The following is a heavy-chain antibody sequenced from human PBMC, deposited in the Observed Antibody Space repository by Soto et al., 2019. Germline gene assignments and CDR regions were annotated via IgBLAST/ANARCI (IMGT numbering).Heavy chain of an antibody. Sequence: PGGSLRLSCAASGFTVSSNYMSWVRQAPGKGLEWVSVIYSGGSTYYADSVKGRFTISRDNSKNTLYLQMNSLRAEDTAVYYCARDRRSSSWEAGSYYYYGMDVWGQGTTVTVSS. D-gene: IGHD6-13*01. J-gene: IGHJ6*02. V-gene: IGHV3-53*01. CDR2: IYSGGST. CDR3: ARDRRSSSWEAGSYYYYGMDV. CDR1: GFTVSSNY.